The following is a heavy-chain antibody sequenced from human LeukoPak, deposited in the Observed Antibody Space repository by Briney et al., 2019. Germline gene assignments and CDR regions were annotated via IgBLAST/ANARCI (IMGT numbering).Heavy chain of an antibody. V-gene: IGHV3-66*02. CDR2: IYSGGST. CDR1: GFTVSSNY. J-gene: IGHJ4*02. CDR3: ARVQRIAAAGTFDY. D-gene: IGHD6-13*01. Sequence: PGGSLRLSCAASGFTVSSNYMSWVRQAPGKGLEWVSVIYSGGSTCYADSVKGRFTISRDNSKNTLYLQMNSLRAEDTAVYYCARVQRIAAAGTFDYWGQGTLVTVSS.